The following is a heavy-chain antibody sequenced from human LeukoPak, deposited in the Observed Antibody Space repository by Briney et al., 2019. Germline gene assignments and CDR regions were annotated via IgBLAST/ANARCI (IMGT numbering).Heavy chain of an antibody. Sequence: GGSLGLSCAASGFTFSSYSTNWVRQAPGKGLEWVSSISSSSSYIYYADSVKGRFTISRDNAKNSLYLQMNSLRAEDTAVYYCAREHCSSSSCYRGNYFYYYMDVWGEGTTVTVSS. J-gene: IGHJ6*03. CDR3: AREHCSSSSCYRGNYFYYYMDV. D-gene: IGHD2-2*02. V-gene: IGHV3-21*01. CDR2: ISSSSSYI. CDR1: GFTFSSYS.